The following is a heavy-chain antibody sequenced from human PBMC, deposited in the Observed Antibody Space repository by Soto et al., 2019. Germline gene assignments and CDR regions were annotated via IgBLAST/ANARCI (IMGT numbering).Heavy chain of an antibody. Sequence: EVQLVESGGGLVQPGGSLRLSCAASGFTVSSNYMSWVRQAPGKGLEWVSVIYSGGSTDYADSVKGRFTISRDNSKNTLSLQVNCVRAEDTAVYYCAREAVWVAILTGGYDYWCQGTLVTVSS. D-gene: IGHD3-9*01. V-gene: IGHV3-66*01. J-gene: IGHJ4*02. CDR1: GFTVSSNY. CDR3: AREAVWVAILTGGYDY. CDR2: IYSGGST.